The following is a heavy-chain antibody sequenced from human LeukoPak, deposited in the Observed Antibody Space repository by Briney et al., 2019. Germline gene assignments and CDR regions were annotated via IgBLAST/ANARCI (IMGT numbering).Heavy chain of an antibody. V-gene: IGHV3-23*01. CDR3: AKDSLMVYYDSSGYYSPHAFDI. D-gene: IGHD3-22*01. CDR1: GFTFSSYA. J-gene: IGHJ3*02. Sequence: GGSLRLSCAASGFTFSSYAMSWVRQAPGKGLEWVSAISGSGGSTCYADSVKGRFTISRDNSKNTLYLQMNSLRAEDTAVYYCAKDSLMVYYDSSGYYSPHAFDIWGQGTMVTVSS. CDR2: ISGSGGST.